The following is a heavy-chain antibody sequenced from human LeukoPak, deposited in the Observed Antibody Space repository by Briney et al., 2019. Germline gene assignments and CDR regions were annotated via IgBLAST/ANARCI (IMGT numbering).Heavy chain of an antibody. Sequence: SQTLSLTCTVSGYSISSGYYCGWLRQPPGKGLEWIGSIYHSGSTYYTPSLKSRVTISVDTSKNRFSLKLSSVTADDTAVYYCARHNIAAAGPFDYWGQGTLVTVSS. CDR1: GYSISSGYY. V-gene: IGHV4-38-2*02. J-gene: IGHJ4*02. D-gene: IGHD6-13*01. CDR2: IYHSGST. CDR3: ARHNIAAAGPFDY.